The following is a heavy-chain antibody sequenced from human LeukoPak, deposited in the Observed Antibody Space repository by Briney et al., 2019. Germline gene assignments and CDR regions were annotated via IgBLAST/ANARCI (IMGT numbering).Heavy chain of an antibody. J-gene: IGHJ4*02. CDR1: GFTFSTYA. V-gene: IGHV3-23*01. CDR2: IGDTT. D-gene: IGHD1-26*01. CDR3: AKAYAFVGANFFDY. Sequence: GGSLRLSCAASGFTFSTYAMSWVRQAPGKGLERVSAIGDTTYYADSVKGRFTISRDSSKNTVYLQMDNLRAEDAAIYYCAKAYAFVGANFFDYWGQGTLGTGPS.